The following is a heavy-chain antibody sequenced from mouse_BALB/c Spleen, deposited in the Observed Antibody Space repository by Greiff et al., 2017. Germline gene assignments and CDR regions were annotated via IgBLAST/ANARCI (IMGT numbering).Heavy chain of an antibody. Sequence: EVKLVESGGGLVQPGGSLKLSCAASGFTFSSYGMSWVRQTPDKRLELVATINSNGGSTYYPDSVKGRFTISRDNAKNTLYLQMSSLKSEDTAMYYCARWDSTGFDYWGQGTTLTVSS. CDR3: ARWDSTGFDY. CDR2: INSNGGST. V-gene: IGHV5-6-3*01. J-gene: IGHJ2*01. D-gene: IGHD4-1*02. CDR1: GFTFSSYG.